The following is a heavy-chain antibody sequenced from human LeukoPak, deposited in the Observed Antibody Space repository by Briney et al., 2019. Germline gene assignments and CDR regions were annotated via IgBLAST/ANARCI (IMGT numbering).Heavy chain of an antibody. CDR1: GYTFTSYY. Sequence: ASVKASCKASGYTFTSYYMHWVRQAPGQGLEWMGIINPSGGSTSYAQKFQGRVTMTRDMSTSTVYMELSSLRSEDTAVYYCARDRNTFGGVIAAGFDPWGQGTLVTVSS. CDR3: ARDRNTFGGVIAAGFDP. J-gene: IGHJ5*02. V-gene: IGHV1-46*01. D-gene: IGHD3-16*02. CDR2: INPSGGST.